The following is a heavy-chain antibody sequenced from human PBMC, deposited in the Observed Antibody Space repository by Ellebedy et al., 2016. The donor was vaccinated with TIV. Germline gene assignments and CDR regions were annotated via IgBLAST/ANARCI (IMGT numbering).Heavy chain of an antibody. Sequence: SGPTLVKPTQTLTLTCTFSGFSLSTSGVGVGWIRQPPGKALEWLALIYWDDDKRYSPSLKSRLTITKDTSKNQVVLTMTNMDPVDTATYYCALTPRVRGVMFPDYWGQGTLVTVSS. V-gene: IGHV2-5*02. D-gene: IGHD3-10*01. CDR1: GFSLSTSGVG. CDR2: IYWDDDK. CDR3: ALTPRVRGVMFPDY. J-gene: IGHJ4*02.